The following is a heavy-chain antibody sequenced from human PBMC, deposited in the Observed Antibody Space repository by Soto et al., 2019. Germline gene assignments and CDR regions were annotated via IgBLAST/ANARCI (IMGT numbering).Heavy chain of an antibody. D-gene: IGHD2-15*01. V-gene: IGHV1-18*01. Sequence: GASVKVSCKASGYTFTSYGISWVRQAPGQGHEWMGWISAYNGNTNYAQKLQGRVTMTTDTSTSTAYMELRSLRSDDTAVYYCARIDVVVVAATTYYYYGMDVRGQGTTVTVSS. CDR2: ISAYNGNT. CDR1: GYTFTSYG. CDR3: ARIDVVVVAATTYYYYGMDV. J-gene: IGHJ6*02.